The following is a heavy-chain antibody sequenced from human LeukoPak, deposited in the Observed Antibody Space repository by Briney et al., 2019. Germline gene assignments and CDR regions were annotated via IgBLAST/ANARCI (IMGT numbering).Heavy chain of an antibody. CDR2: ISYDGSNK. D-gene: IGHD2-2*01. CDR3: AKPPDWYCSSPSCHFAAPFDY. V-gene: IGHV3-30*04. Sequence: GGSLRLSCAASGFTSSSYAMHWVRQAPGKGLGWVAVISYDGSNKYYADSVKGRFTISRDNSKNTLYLQMNTLRAEDTAVYYCAKPPDWYCSSPSCHFAAPFDYWGQGTLVTVSS. J-gene: IGHJ4*02. CDR1: GFTSSSYA.